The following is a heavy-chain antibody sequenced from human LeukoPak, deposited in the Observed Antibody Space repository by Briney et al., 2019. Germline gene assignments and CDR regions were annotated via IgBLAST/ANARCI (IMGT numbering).Heavy chain of an antibody. CDR3: ARLRRGDPIEN. D-gene: IGHD3-16*01. CDR1: GGSISSYY. Sequence: PSETLSLTCTVSGGSISSYYWSWVRQPPGKGLEWIGEIYHSGSSNYNPSLKSRVTISVDKSKNQFSLRLTSVTAADTAVYYCARLRRGDPIENWGQGTLVTVSS. J-gene: IGHJ4*02. V-gene: IGHV4-4*02. CDR2: IYHSGSS.